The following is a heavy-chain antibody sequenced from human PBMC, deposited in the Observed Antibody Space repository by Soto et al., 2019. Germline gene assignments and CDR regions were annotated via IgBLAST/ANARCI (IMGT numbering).Heavy chain of an antibody. J-gene: IGHJ5*02. D-gene: IGHD6-6*01. V-gene: IGHV6-1*01. CDR2: TYYRSIWQH. CDR3: ARLVGNSWLDH. CDR1: GDSVSSNSAV. Sequence: QVQLQQSGPVLVKPSQTLSLTCAISGDSVSSNSAVWNWIRQSPSRGHEWLGRTYYRSIWQHEYAVSVKSRMTINPAASKNQFSLQLNSVTPEDTAMYYCARLVGNSWLDHWGQGTLVTVSS.